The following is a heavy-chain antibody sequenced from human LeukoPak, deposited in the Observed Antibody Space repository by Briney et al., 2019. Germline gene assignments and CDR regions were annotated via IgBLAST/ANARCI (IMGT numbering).Heavy chain of an antibody. V-gene: IGHV3-66*01. Sequence: PGGSLRLSCAASGFTVNNNYMSWVRQAPGKGLEWVSLIYSGGRTDYADSVTGRFTISRDNSKNTLYLQMNSLRAEDTAVYYCARDSTGNYPYYFDYWGQGTLVTVSS. D-gene: IGHD1-7*01. J-gene: IGHJ4*02. CDR1: GFTVNNNY. CDR3: ARDSTGNYPYYFDY. CDR2: IYSGGRT.